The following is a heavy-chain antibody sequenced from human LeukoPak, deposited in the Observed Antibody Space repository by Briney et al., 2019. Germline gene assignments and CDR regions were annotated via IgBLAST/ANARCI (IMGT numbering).Heavy chain of an antibody. CDR3: ARDGEGSIAANDY. J-gene: IGHJ4*02. Sequence: GGSLRLSCAASGFTFSSYSMNWVRQAPGKGLEWVSSISSSSSYIYYADSVKGRFTISRDNAKNSLYLQMNSLRAEDTAVYYCARDGEGSIAANDYWGQGTLVTVSS. D-gene: IGHD6-6*01. CDR2: ISSSSSYI. V-gene: IGHV3-21*01. CDR1: GFTFSSYS.